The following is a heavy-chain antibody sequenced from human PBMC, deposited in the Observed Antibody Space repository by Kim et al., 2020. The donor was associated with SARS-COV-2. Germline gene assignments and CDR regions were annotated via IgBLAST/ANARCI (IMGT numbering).Heavy chain of an antibody. V-gene: IGHV3-23*01. Sequence: DSVKGRFTISRDNSRNTLYLQMNSLRAEDTALYYCARDLYGSGSYYGDYWGQGTLVTVSS. D-gene: IGHD3-10*01. J-gene: IGHJ4*02. CDR3: ARDLYGSGSYYGDY.